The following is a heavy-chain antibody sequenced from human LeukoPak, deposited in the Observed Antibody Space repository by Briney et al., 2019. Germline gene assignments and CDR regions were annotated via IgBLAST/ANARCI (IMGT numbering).Heavy chain of an antibody. CDR1: GYTLTELS. CDR3: ADFCRVTARKNWVDP. J-gene: IGHJ5*02. D-gene: IGHD3-3*01. CDR2: FDPEDGET. V-gene: IGHV1-24*01. Sequence: ASVKVSCKVSGYTLTELSMHWLRQAPGKGLEWMGGFDPEDGETIYAQKFQGRVTITEDTSTDTAYMELSSLRSEDTAVYYCADFCRVTARKNWVDPRGQGTLV.